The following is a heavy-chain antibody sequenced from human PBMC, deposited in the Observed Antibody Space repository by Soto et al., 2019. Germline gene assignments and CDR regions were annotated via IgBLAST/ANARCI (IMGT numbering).Heavy chain of an antibody. CDR2: ISYDGSTK. V-gene: IGHV3-30-3*01. D-gene: IGHD4-4*01. J-gene: IGHJ6*02. CDR3: ARGTTKYYYYGMDV. Sequence: QVQLVESGGGVVQPGRSLRRSCAASGFTFSSYAMYWVRQAPGKGLEWVAVISYDGSTKYYADSVKGRFTISRDNSKNTLYLEMNSLRPEDTAVYYCARGTTKYYYYGMDVWGQGTTVTVSS. CDR1: GFTFSSYA.